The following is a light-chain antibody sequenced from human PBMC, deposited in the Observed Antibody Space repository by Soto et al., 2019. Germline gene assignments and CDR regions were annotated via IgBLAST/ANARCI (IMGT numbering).Light chain of an antibody. CDR3: SSYAGSSNV. J-gene: IGLJ1*01. Sequence: QSALTQPPAASGSPGQSVAISCTGTSRDVGGYNYVSWYHQPPRTAPKLMIYEVTKRPSGVPDRFSGSKSGNTGSMTVSGLQAEDEADYYCSSYAGSSNVVGTGTKVTVL. V-gene: IGLV2-8*01. CDR2: EVT. CDR1: SRDVGGYNY.